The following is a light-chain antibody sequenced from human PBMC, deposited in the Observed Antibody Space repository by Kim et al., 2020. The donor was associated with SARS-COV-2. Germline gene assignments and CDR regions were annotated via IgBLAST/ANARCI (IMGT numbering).Light chain of an antibody. J-gene: IGLJ2*01. CDR2: QDN. CDR1: KLGDKY. CDR3: QPWDSRSYVV. V-gene: IGLV3-1*01. Sequence: SYELTQPPSVSVSPGQTASITCSGDKLGDKYAYWYQQKPGQSPVVVIYQDNKRPSGIPERFSGPNSGNTATLTISGTQAMDEADYYCQPWDSRSYVVFGGGTQLTVL.